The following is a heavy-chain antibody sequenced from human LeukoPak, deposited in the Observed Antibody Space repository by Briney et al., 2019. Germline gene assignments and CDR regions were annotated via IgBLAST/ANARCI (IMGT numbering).Heavy chain of an antibody. V-gene: IGHV4-31*03. CDR3: ATDSSSWDERYFDY. Sequence: SQTLSLTCTVSGGSISSGGYYWSWIRQHPGKGLEWIGYIYYSGSTYYNPSLKSRVTISVDTSKNQFSLKLSSVTAADTAVYYCATDSSSWDERYFDYWGQGTLVTVSS. CDR2: IYYSGST. CDR1: GGSISSGGYY. J-gene: IGHJ4*02. D-gene: IGHD6-13*01.